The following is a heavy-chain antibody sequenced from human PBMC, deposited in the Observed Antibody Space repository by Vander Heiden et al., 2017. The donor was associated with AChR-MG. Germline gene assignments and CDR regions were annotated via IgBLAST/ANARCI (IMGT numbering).Heavy chain of an antibody. J-gene: IGHJ6*02. CDR3: ARAVDCSGGICYFYGMDV. Sequence: EVQLVESGGGLVKPGGSLRLPCAASGFTFSRYSMNWVRQAPGKGLEWVSSIRSSSSYIYYADSVNGRFTISRDNAKNSLYLQMNSLRAEDTAVYYCARAVDCSGGICYFYGMDVWGQGTTVTVSS. D-gene: IGHD2-15*01. CDR2: IRSSSSYI. CDR1: GFTFSRYS. V-gene: IGHV3-21*01.